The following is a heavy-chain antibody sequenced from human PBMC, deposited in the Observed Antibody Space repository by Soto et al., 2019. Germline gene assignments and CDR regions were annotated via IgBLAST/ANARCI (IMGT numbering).Heavy chain of an antibody. CDR1: GYTFTSYG. V-gene: IGHV1-18*04. J-gene: IGHJ3*02. CDR3: ERVVLPEGAAFDI. Sequence: QVQLVQSGAEVKKPGASVKVSCKASGYTFTSYGISWVRQAPGQGLEGMGWISADNGNTNYSQKLQGRVTMTTDTTTSTAYMAQRSRISDDTAVYYCERVVLPEGAAFDIWGQGTMVTVSS. D-gene: IGHD2-2*01. CDR2: ISADNGNT.